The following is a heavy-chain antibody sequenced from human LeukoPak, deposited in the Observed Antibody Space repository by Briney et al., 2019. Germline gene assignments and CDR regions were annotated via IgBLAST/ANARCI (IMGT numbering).Heavy chain of an antibody. CDR3: ARDPRYGSGNY. Sequence: GVSLRLSCAASGFTFSSYSMDWARQAPGKGLEWVSSISSSSSYIYYADSVKGRFPISRDNAKNSLYLQLNSLRAEDSAVYYCARDPRYGSGNYWGQGTLVTVSS. D-gene: IGHD3-10*01. J-gene: IGHJ4*02. CDR1: GFTFSSYS. CDR2: ISSSSSYI. V-gene: IGHV3-21*01.